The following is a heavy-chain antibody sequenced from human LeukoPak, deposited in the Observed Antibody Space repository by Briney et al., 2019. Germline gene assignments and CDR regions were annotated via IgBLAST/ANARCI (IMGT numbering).Heavy chain of an antibody. CDR2: IDPTDSYT. J-gene: IGHJ4*02. Sequence: GESLRISFKGSGYIFTSYWITWVRQMPGKGLEWMGMIDPTDSYTNYSPSFQGHVTISTDKSISTAYLQWSSLKASDTAIYYCARRGRSSSNFDLWGQGTLVTVSS. CDR1: GYIFTSYW. CDR3: ARRGRSSSNFDL. V-gene: IGHV5-10-1*01. D-gene: IGHD6-6*01.